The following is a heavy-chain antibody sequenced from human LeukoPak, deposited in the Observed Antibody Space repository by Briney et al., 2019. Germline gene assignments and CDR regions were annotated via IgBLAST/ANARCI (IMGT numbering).Heavy chain of an antibody. CDR3: ASDQRYAFDY. CDR1: GFTFSSHW. V-gene: IGHV3-74*01. J-gene: IGHJ4*02. Sequence: GGSLRLSCAASGFTFSSHWMHWARQGPGKGLVWVSRIGDETSTAYADSVKGRFTISRDDAKNTLYLHMNSLRDDDTAVYYCASDQRYAFDYWGQGILVTVSS. CDR2: IGDETST. D-gene: IGHD3-9*01.